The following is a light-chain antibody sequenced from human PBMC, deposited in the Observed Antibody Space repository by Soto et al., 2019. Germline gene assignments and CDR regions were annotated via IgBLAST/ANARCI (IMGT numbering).Light chain of an antibody. V-gene: IGKV3-11*01. Sequence: IVLTQSPATLYLSPGERATLSCRASQSVSSYLAWYQQKPGQAPRLLIYDASNRATGIPARFSGSGSGTDFTLPISSLEPEDVGVDYCHQRSYWATFGGGTKVDIK. CDR1: QSVSSY. J-gene: IGKJ4*01. CDR2: DAS. CDR3: HQRSYWAT.